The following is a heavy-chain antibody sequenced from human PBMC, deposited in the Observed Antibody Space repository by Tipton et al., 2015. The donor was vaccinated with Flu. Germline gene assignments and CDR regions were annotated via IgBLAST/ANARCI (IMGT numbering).Heavy chain of an antibody. CDR3: AKGLDWWGYYGMDV. CDR2: ISYDVSIK. J-gene: IGHJ6*02. V-gene: IGHV3-30*18. D-gene: IGHD2-8*02. Sequence: SLRLSCAASGFTFRSYGMHWVRQAPGKGLEWVAVISYDVSIKYYADSVKGRFTISRDNSRNTMYLQMNSLRPEDTAVYYCAKGLDWWGYYGMDVWGQGTTVTVSS. CDR1: GFTFRSYG.